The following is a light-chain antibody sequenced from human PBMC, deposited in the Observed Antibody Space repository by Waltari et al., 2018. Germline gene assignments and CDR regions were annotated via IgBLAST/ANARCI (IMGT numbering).Light chain of an antibody. CDR3: QQYGDSPPYT. J-gene: IGKJ2*01. CDR1: QRVNSRY. V-gene: IGKV3-20*01. Sequence: EIVLTQSPGILSLSPGERATLSCRASQRVNSRYLAWYQQKPGQAPRLLIYGTSSRPTGIPDRFSGSVSETDFTLTISRLEPEDFAVYYCQQYGDSPPYTFGQGTKLEIK. CDR2: GTS.